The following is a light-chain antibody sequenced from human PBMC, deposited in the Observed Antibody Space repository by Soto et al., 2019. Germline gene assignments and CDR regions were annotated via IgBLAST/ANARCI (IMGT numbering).Light chain of an antibody. CDR3: QQYEISGMCT. Sequence: EIVLTQSPGTLSLSPGERATLSCRASQSVRSSFFAWYQQKPGQAPRLLIYDVSVRATGIPDRFSGSGSGTDFTLTINRLEPDDFAVYYCQQYEISGMCTFGQGTKLEIK. V-gene: IGKV3-20*01. J-gene: IGKJ2*02. CDR1: QSVRSSF. CDR2: DVS.